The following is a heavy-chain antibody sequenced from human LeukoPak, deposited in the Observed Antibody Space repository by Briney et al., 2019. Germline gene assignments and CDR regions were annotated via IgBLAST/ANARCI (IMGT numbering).Heavy chain of an antibody. CDR3: AREGDSTAYDDAFDV. CDR1: GFPFSNYA. J-gene: IGHJ3*01. D-gene: IGHD3-22*01. Sequence: PGGSLRLSCAASGFPFSNYAMHWVRQAPGKGLEFVSAISSSGGRTHYAHSVKGRFTISRDNYKNTLYLQMGSLRAEDMAMYYCAREGDSTAYDDAFDVWGQGAMVTVSS. CDR2: ISSSGGRT. V-gene: IGHV3-64*01.